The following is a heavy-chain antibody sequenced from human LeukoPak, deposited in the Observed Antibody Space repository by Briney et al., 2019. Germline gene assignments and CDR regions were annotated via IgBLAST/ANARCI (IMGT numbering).Heavy chain of an antibody. CDR3: ARNPSNRELLDY. CDR1: GFTSSSYG. CDR2: IWYDGSNK. V-gene: IGHV3-33*01. D-gene: IGHD1-26*01. J-gene: IGHJ4*02. Sequence: GGSLRLSCEASGFTSSSYGMHWVRQAPGKGLEWVAVIWYDGSNKYYADSVKGRFTISRDNSKNTLYLQMNSLRAEDTTVYYCARNPSNRELLDYWGQGTLVTVSS.